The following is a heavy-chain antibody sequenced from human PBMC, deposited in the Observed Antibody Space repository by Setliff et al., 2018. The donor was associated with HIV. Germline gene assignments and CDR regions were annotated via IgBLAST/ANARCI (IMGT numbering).Heavy chain of an antibody. J-gene: IGHJ6*03. Sequence: GGSLRLSCAASGFTFSSYAMSWVRQAPGKGLEWVSAISGSGGSTYYADSVKGRFTISRDNSKNTLYLQMNSLRAEDTAVYYCARDPSAIAAAGGGIYYYYYMDVWGKGTTVTVSS. V-gene: IGHV3-23*01. CDR1: GFTFSSYA. D-gene: IGHD6-13*01. CDR2: ISGSGGST. CDR3: ARDPSAIAAAGGGIYYYYYMDV.